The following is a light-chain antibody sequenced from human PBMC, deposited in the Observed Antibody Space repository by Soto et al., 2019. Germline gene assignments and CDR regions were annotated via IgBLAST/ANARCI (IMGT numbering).Light chain of an antibody. CDR3: QQANSFFRVT. Sequence: DIQMTQSPSSVSASVGDRVTITCRASQGISSGLAWYQQKPGKAPKLLIYAASSLQSGVPSRFSGSGSGTDFTLTISSLQPEDFATYYCQQANSFFRVTFGPGTKVDIK. CDR1: QGISSG. CDR2: AAS. V-gene: IGKV1-12*01. J-gene: IGKJ3*01.